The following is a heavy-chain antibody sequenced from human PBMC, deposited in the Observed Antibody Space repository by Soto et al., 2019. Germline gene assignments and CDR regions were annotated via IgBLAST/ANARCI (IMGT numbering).Heavy chain of an antibody. J-gene: IGHJ4*02. CDR1: WFSLISYA. V-gene: IGHV3-23*01. CDR2: ISGSDGKT. CDR3: VRWSYLDY. Sequence: GALRLPRGAAWFSLISYAMSWVRQARGRGLGWVSTISGSDGKTFYADSVKGRISISRDTSKNMLYLQMNTLRGDDTAVYYCVRWSYLDYWGQGTRVTVSS. D-gene: IGHD3-3*01.